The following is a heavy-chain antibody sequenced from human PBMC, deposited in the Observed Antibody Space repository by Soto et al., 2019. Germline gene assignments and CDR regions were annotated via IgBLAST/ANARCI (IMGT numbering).Heavy chain of an antibody. CDR2: INANSGRT. CDR3: ARNRKSSSSSYYYIDV. CDR1: GYTFTCYY. J-gene: IGHJ6*03. V-gene: IGHV1-2*04. D-gene: IGHD6-13*01. Sequence: GASVKVSCKASGYTFTCYYMHWVRQAPGQRLDWMGWINANSGRTNYAQKFQGCVTMTRDTSIITAYMELSRLISEDTAVYYCARNRKSSSSSYYYIDVWEKGVRSPSP.